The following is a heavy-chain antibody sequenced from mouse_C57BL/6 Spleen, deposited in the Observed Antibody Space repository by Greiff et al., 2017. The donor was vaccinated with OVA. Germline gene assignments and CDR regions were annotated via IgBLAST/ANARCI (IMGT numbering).Heavy chain of an antibody. D-gene: IGHD3-3*01. CDR1: GYTFTDYY. J-gene: IGHJ4*01. CDR3: ARSRDGYAMDY. V-gene: IGHV1-76*01. CDR2: IYPGSGNT. Sequence: QVQLKQSGAELVRPGASVKLSCKASGYTFTDYYINWVKQRPGQGLEWIARIYPGSGNTYYNEKFKGKATLTAEKSSSTAYMQLSSLTSEDSAVYFCARSRDGYAMDYWGQGTSVTVSS.